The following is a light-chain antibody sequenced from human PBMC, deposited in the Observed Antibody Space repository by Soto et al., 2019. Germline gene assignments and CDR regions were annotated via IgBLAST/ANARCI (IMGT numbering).Light chain of an antibody. CDR2: EVS. CDR1: SSDVGGYNY. Sequence: QSAPTQPASVSGSPGQSITISCTGASSDVGGYNYVSWYQQHPGKAPKLVIYEVSNRPSGVSNRFSGSKSGNTASLTISGLQAEDEADYYCSSYTSSSTLVFGGGTKLTVL. CDR3: SSYTSSSTLV. V-gene: IGLV2-14*01. J-gene: IGLJ3*02.